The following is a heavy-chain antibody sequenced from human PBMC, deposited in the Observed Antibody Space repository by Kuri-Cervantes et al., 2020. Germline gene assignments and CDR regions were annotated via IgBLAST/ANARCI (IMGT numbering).Heavy chain of an antibody. D-gene: IGHD2-8*02. Sequence: ASVKVSCKASGYTFTSYDINWVRQATGQGLEWMGWMNPNSGNTGYAQKFQGRVTMTRNTSISTAYMELSSLRSEDTAVYYCARVPFTGYYFDYWGQGTLVTVSS. CDR1: GYTFTSYD. J-gene: IGHJ4*02. V-gene: IGHV1-8*01. CDR2: MNPNSGNT. CDR3: ARVPFTGYYFDY.